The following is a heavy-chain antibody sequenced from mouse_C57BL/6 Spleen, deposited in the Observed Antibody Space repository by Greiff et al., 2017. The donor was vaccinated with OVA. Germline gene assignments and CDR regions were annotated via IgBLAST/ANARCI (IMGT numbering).Heavy chain of an antibody. Sequence: QVQLQQPGTELVKPGASVKLSCKASGYTFTSYWMHWVKQRPGQGLEWIGNINPSNGGTNYNEKFKSKATLTVDKSSSTAYMQLSSLTSEDSAVYDCARRDGYYVGWYFDVWGTGTTVTVSS. CDR1: GYTFTSYW. CDR2: INPSNGGT. D-gene: IGHD2-3*01. V-gene: IGHV1-53*01. J-gene: IGHJ1*03. CDR3: ARRDGYYVGWYFDV.